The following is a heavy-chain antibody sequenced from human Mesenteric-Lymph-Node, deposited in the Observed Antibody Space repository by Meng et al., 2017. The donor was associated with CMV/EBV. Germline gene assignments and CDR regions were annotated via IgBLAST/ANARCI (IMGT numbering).Heavy chain of an antibody. CDR2: INPMFGPA. V-gene: IGHV1-69*06. CDR1: RSHA. D-gene: IGHD3-10*01. J-gene: IGHJ4*02. Sequence: RSHAITWVRQAPGQGLEWMGGINPMFGPARYAQKFQDRVTITADRSTSTAYMELRSLRSEDTAVYYCARDKSQDSYGSGSYYNFDYWGQGTLVTVSS. CDR3: ARDKSQDSYGSGSYYNFDY.